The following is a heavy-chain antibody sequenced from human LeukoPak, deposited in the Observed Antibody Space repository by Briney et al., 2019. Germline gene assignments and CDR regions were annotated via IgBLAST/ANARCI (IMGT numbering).Heavy chain of an antibody. CDR2: TRYDGGNE. V-gene: IGHV3-30*02. D-gene: IGHD3/OR15-3a*01. Sequence: PGGSLRLSCAASGFTFSSYDMHWVRQPPGKGLEWVAFTRYDGGNEYYADSVKGRFTISRDKSKSTLYLQMNSLRAEDTAVYYCVEENVDNYFDYWGQGTLVTVSS. CDR3: VEENVDNYFDY. CDR1: GFTFSSYD. J-gene: IGHJ4*02.